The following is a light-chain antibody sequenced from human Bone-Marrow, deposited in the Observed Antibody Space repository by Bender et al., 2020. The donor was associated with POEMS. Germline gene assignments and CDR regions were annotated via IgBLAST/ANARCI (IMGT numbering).Light chain of an antibody. CDR2: DVI. V-gene: IGLV2-11*01. J-gene: IGLJ2*01. CDR3: CSYAGITTLV. Sequence: QSALTQPRAVSGSPGQSVTISCTGTSRDVGEYTYVSWYQQHPGKPPKVIVYDVIKRPLGVPDRFSGSKSGNTASLTISGLQAEDEADYYCCSYAGITTLVFGGGTKLTVL. CDR1: SRDVGEYTY.